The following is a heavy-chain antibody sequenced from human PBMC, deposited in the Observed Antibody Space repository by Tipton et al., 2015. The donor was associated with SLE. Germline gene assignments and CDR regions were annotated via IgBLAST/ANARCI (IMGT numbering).Heavy chain of an antibody. CDR2: ISGDGGST. J-gene: IGHJ4*02. Sequence: VQSGGGVVQPGRSLRLSCAASGFTFSSYGMHWVRQAPGKGLEWVSLISGDGGSTYYADSVKGRFTISRDNSKNSLYLQMNSLRTEDTALYYCAKDKATYYYGSGLDYWGQGTLVTVSS. CDR1: GFTFSSYG. CDR3: AKDKATYYYGSGLDY. V-gene: IGHV3-43*02. D-gene: IGHD3-10*01.